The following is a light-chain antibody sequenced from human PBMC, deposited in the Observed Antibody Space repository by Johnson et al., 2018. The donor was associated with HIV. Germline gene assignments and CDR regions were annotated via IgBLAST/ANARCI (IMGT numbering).Light chain of an antibody. J-gene: IGLJ1*01. CDR3: GTWDSSLSALVG. CDR1: SSNIGNNY. Sequence: QAVLTQPPSVSAAPGQKVTISCSGSSSNIGNNYVSWYQQLPGTAPKLLIYENIKRPSGIPDRFSGSKSGTSATLGITGLQTGDEADYYCGTWDSSLSALVGFGTGTKVTVL. V-gene: IGLV1-51*02. CDR2: ENI.